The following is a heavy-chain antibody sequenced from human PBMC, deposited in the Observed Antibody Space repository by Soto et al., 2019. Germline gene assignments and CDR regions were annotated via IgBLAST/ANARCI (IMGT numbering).Heavy chain of an antibody. CDR3: AKASAQWAYNWFDP. V-gene: IGHV3-9*01. D-gene: IGHD6-19*01. J-gene: IGHJ5*02. Sequence: GASLRLSCPSSGFTFDDYVIHLVRLAPGMGLDWVSGIRSNVGKIGYADSVGGRFTVSRDNAKHSLYLQMNSLKAEDTALCYCAKASAQWAYNWFDPWGQGT. CDR2: IRSNVGKI. CDR1: GFTFDDYV.